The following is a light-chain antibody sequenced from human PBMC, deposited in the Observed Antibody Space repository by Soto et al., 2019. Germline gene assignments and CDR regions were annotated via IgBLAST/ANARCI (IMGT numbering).Light chain of an antibody. CDR3: QQSDSTPFT. CDR1: QSITSY. CDR2: GAS. Sequence: DIQMTQSPSSLSASVGDRVTITCRAGQSITSYLNWYQQKPGKAPKLLIYGASTLQSGVPSRFSGTGSWTDFPLTISSLQPEHFATYYCQQSDSTPFTFGQGTRLEIK. J-gene: IGKJ5*01. V-gene: IGKV1-39*01.